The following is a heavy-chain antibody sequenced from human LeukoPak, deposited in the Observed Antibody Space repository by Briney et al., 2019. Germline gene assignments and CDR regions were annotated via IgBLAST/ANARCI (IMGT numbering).Heavy chain of an antibody. CDR1: GFTFRSYA. D-gene: IGHD6-19*01. CDR2: ISYDGSNK. V-gene: IGHV3-30-3*01. J-gene: IGHJ4*02. CDR3: ARELDSSGWYGVDY. Sequence: PGGSLRLSCAASGFTFRSYAMHWVRQAPGKGLEWVAVISYDGSNKYYADSVKGRFTISRDNSKNTLYLQMNSLRAEDTALYYCARELDSSGWYGVDYWGQGTLVTVSS.